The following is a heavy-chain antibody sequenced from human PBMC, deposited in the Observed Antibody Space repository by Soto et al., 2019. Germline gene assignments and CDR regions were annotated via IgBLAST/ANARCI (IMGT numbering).Heavy chain of an antibody. CDR1: GGSISSYY. J-gene: IGHJ5*02. CDR3: AREGIQLWLGWFDP. Sequence: LSLTCTVSGGSISSYYWRWIRKPPWKGLEWIGYIYYSGSTNYNPSLKSRVTISVDTSKNQFSLKLSSVTAADTAVYYCAREGIQLWLGWFDPWGQGTLVTVSS. CDR2: IYYSGST. D-gene: IGHD5-18*01. V-gene: IGHV4-59*01.